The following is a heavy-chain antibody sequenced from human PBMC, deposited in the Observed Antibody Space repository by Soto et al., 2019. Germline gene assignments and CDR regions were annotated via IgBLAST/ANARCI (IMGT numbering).Heavy chain of an antibody. CDR3: ARHLPTTVTTGDNY. V-gene: IGHV5-10-1*01. J-gene: IGHJ4*02. CDR2: IDPSDSYT. D-gene: IGHD4-17*01. CDR1: GYTFTSYW. Sequence: QLVQSGAEVKKPGASVKVSCKASGYTFTSYWISWVRQMPGKGLEWMGTIDPSDSYTNYSPSFQGHVTISADKSISTAYVQWSSLKASDTAMYYCARHLPTTVTTGDNYWGQGTLVTVSS.